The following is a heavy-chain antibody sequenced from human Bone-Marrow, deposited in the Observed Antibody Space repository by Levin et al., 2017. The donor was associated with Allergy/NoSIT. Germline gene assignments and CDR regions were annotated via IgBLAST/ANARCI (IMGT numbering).Heavy chain of an antibody. D-gene: IGHD5-12*01. J-gene: IGHJ4*02. CDR3: ATEYSGRPFEF. Sequence: SCVASGFSFSIYAMHWVRLAPGKGPEWVAFISDGGSVKHYADSVKGRATISRDNSKNSLSLQMSSLRAEDTAVYYCATEYSGRPFEFWGQGTLVTASS. CDR2: ISDGGSVK. CDR1: GFSFSIYA. V-gene: IGHV3-30*04.